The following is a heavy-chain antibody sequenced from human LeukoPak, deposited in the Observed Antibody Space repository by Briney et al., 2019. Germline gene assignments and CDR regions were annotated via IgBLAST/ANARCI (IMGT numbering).Heavy chain of an antibody. CDR3: ARAEVYYYDSSGYEDY. D-gene: IGHD3-22*01. CDR2: IKQDGSEK. CDR1: GFTFSSYW. V-gene: IGHV3-7*01. J-gene: IGHJ4*02. Sequence: GGSLRLSCAASGFTFSSYWMSWVRQAPGKGLEWVANIKQDGSEKYYVDSVKGRFTISRDNAKNSLYLQMNSLRAEDTAVYYCARAEVYYYDSSGYEDYWGQGTLVTVSS.